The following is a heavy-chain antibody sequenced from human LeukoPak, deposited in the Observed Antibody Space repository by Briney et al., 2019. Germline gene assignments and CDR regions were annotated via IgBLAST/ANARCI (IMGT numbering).Heavy chain of an antibody. Sequence: GGSLRLSCAASGNYWMHWVRQAPGKGLVWVSHINSDGSWTSYADSVKGRFTISRDNSKNTLYLQVNSLRAEDTAVYYCAKVGSSGWYSYYFDYWGQGTLVTVSS. CDR2: INSDGSWT. V-gene: IGHV3-74*01. J-gene: IGHJ4*02. CDR1: GNYW. D-gene: IGHD6-19*01. CDR3: AKVGSSGWYSYYFDY.